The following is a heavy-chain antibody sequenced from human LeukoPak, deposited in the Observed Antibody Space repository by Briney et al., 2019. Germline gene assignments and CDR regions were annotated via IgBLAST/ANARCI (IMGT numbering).Heavy chain of an antibody. CDR1: GFTISTYW. CDR3: ARVYTGNRWHFDY. D-gene: IGHD2-2*02. Sequence: AGVSLRLSCAASGFTISTYWMSWVRQAPGKGLECVANIKRDGSEKYYVDSVKGRFTIFRDDAKSSLYLQMNSLRAEDTAVYFCARVYTGNRWHFDYWGQGTLVTVSS. CDR2: IKRDGSEK. V-gene: IGHV3-7*03. J-gene: IGHJ4*02.